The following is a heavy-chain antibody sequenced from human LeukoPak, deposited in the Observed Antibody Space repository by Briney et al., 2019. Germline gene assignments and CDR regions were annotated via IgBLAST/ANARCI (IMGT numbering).Heavy chain of an antibody. CDR2: VYHTGST. CDR3: ARATGYSYGTIYFDN. J-gene: IGHJ4*02. D-gene: IGHD5-18*01. V-gene: IGHV4-59*01. CDR1: GGFISSSF. Sequence: PSETLSLTCIVSGGFISSSFWSWIRQPPGKGLECIGCVYHTGSTDYNPSLKSRVTITIDTSKNQFSLNVGSVTAADTAVYYCARATGYSYGTIYFDNWGLGTLVTVSS.